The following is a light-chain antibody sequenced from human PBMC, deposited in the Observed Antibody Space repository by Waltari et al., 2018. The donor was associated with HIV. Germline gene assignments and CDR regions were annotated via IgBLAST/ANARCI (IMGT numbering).Light chain of an antibody. Sequence: IVLTQSPGTLSLSPGERATLPCRASQSVGSSYLAWYQQKPGQAPRLLIYGASSRATGIPDRFSGSGSGTDFTLTISGLEPEDFAVYYCQQYGSSRSTFGQGTRLEIK. CDR3: QQYGSSRST. CDR2: GAS. V-gene: IGKV3-20*01. CDR1: QSVGSSY. J-gene: IGKJ5*01.